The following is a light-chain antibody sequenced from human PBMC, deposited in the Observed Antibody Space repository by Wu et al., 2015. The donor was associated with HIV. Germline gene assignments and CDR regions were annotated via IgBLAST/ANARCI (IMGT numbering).Light chain of an antibody. CDR3: QQYGSSLQVT. V-gene: IGKV3-20*01. Sequence: EIVLTQSPGTLSLSPGERATLSCRASQRISTNFLAWYRQKPGQAPRLLIFGASTRATGIPDRFSGSGSGTDFTLTISRLEPEDFAVYYCQQYGSSLQVTFGGGTKVEIK. CDR2: GAS. CDR1: QRISTNF. J-gene: IGKJ4*01.